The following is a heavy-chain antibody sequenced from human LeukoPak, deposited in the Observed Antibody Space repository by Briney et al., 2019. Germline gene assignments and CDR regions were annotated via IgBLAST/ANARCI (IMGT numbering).Heavy chain of an antibody. CDR1: GFTFNNYA. D-gene: IGHD1-26*01. CDR3: AKDDGPIVGAVFDY. Sequence: PGGSPRLSCAASGFTFNNYAMGWVRQAPGKGLEWVSVISGSSAGIKYADSVKGRFTISRDNSKNTLYLQMNSLRAEDTAVYYCAKDDGPIVGAVFDYWGQGTLVTVSS. V-gene: IGHV3-23*01. J-gene: IGHJ4*02. CDR2: ISGSSAGI.